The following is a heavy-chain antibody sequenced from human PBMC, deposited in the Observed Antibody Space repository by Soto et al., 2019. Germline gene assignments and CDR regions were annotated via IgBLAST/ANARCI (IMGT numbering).Heavy chain of an antibody. J-gene: IGHJ4*02. Sequence: QVQLQESGPGLVKPSETLSLTCTVSGGSISNFYWSWIRQPPGKGLEWIGYIYYSGSTNYNPSLKXRVTISVDTPKNQFSLKLSSVTAADTAVYFCARRYGGNLDYWGQGTLVTVSS. CDR2: IYYSGST. CDR1: GGSISNFY. D-gene: IGHD1-26*01. V-gene: IGHV4-59*08. CDR3: ARRYGGNLDY.